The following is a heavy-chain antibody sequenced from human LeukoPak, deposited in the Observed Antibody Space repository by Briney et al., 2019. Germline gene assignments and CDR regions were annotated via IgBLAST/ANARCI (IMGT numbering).Heavy chain of an antibody. CDR2: IYYSGST. CDR3: ASLEPAAPLGAFDI. Sequence: SETLSLTCTVSGGSISSSSYYWGWIRQPPGKGLEWIGSIYYSGSTYYNPSLKSRVTISVDTSKNQFSLKLSAVTAADTAVYYCASLEPAAPLGAFDIWGQGTMVTVSS. V-gene: IGHV4-39*07. CDR1: GGSISSSSYY. D-gene: IGHD2-2*01. J-gene: IGHJ3*02.